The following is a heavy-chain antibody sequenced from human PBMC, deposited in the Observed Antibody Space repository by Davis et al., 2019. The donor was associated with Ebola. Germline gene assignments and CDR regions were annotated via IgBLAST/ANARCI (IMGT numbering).Heavy chain of an antibody. CDR3: AGVQRIVVVPTADNWFDP. D-gene: IGHD2-2*01. CDR2: IYTSGTT. Sequence: MPSETLSLTCTVPGGSISSYYWSWIRQPAGKGLEWIGRIYTSGTTNYNPSLKSRVTMSVDTSKNQFSLKLSSVTAADTAVYYCAGVQRIVVVPTADNWFDPWGQGTLVTVSS. CDR1: GGSISSYY. J-gene: IGHJ5*02. V-gene: IGHV4-4*07.